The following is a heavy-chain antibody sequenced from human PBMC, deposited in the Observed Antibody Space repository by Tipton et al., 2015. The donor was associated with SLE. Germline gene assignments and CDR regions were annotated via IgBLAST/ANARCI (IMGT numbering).Heavy chain of an antibody. D-gene: IGHD6-13*01. CDR1: GASINRAGYF. CDR3: ARGGTPAAGYKWFDP. V-gene: IGHV4-31*03. Sequence: TLSLTCTVSGASINRAGYFWTWVRQHPGKGLEWIGHIFYTGNTYYNPSLKSRVTISVDTSEKQFSLKLNSVTAADTAVYYCARGGTPAAGYKWFDPWGQGTLVTVPS. CDR2: IFYTGNT. J-gene: IGHJ5*02.